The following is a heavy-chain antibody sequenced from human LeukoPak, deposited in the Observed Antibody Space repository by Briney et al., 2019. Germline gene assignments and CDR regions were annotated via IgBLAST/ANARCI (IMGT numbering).Heavy chain of an antibody. D-gene: IGHD3-3*01. CDR2: ISGSGGST. Sequence: GGSLRLSCAASGFTFSAYAMSWVRQAPGKGLEWVSAISGSGGSTYYADSVKGRFTISRDNSKNTLYLQMNSLRAEDTAVYYCAKEYHVFRFLEWFDAFDIWGQGTMVTVSS. CDR3: AKEYHVFRFLEWFDAFDI. CDR1: GFTFSAYA. J-gene: IGHJ3*02. V-gene: IGHV3-23*01.